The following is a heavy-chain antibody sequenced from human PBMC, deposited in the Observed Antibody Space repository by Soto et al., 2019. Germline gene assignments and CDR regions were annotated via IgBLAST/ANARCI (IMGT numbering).Heavy chain of an antibody. CDR1: GYTFIRYG. D-gene: IGHD3-16*01. V-gene: IGHV1-18*01. CDR2: ISPYNDYT. J-gene: IGHJ6*02. CDR3: ARGGYYDNSWGKLSHYGLDV. Sequence: QVQLAQSANEVKKPGASVRVSCKAAGYTFIRYGIAWVRQAPGQGLEWMGWISPYNDYTVYAKKFQGRVSMTADTSTRTVYMNLRGLKSDDTAVYYCARGGYYDNSWGKLSHYGLDVWGQGPSVSVSS.